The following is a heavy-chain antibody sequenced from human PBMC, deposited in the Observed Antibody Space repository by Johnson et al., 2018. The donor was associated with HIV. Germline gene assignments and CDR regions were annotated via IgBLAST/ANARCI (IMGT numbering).Heavy chain of an antibody. CDR2: IYSRGGS. CDR3: ARACRDGYTCDAFDI. D-gene: IGHD5-24*01. Sequence: VQLVESGGGLVQPGGSLRLSCVEYGFTVSSSSMSWVRQAPGKGLEWVSVIYSRGGSYYVDSVRGRFTISRDNSKNTLYLQMNSLRAEDTAVYYCARACRDGYTCDAFDIWGQGTMVTVSS. V-gene: IGHV3-66*01. CDR1: GFTVSSSS. J-gene: IGHJ3*02.